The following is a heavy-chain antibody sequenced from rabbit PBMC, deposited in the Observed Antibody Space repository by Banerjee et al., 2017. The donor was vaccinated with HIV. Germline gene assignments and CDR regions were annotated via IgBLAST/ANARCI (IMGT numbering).Heavy chain of an antibody. CDR1: GLDFSSSYW. CDR2: IYTGSSGST. Sequence: EESGGDLVQPEGSLTLTCKASGLDFSSSYWICWVRQAPGKGLEWIACIYTGSSGSTYYASWAKGRFTITRSTSLNTVTLQLNRPTAADTATYFCARAIVYASSSGYYPYNFNLWGPGTLVTVS. D-gene: IGHD1-1*01. CDR3: ARAIVYASSSGYYPYNFNL. V-gene: IGHV1S45*01. J-gene: IGHJ4*01.